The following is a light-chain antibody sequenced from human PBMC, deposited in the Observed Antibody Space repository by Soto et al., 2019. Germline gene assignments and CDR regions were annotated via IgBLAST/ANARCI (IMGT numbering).Light chain of an antibody. CDR3: QQYNNWPIT. V-gene: IGKV3-15*01. Sequence: EIVMTQSPATLSVSPGERATLSCRASQSVSSNFAWYQQKPGQAPTLLIYGASTRATGIPARSSGSGSGTDFTLTISSLQSEDFAVYYCQQYNNWPITFGHGTKVEIK. CDR1: QSVSSN. CDR2: GAS. J-gene: IGKJ1*01.